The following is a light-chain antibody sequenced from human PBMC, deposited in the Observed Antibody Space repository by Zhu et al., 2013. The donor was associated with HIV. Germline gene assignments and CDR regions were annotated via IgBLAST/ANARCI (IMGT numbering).Light chain of an antibody. CDR2: DAS. CDR3: QQYDNWPPLT. J-gene: IGKJ4*01. V-gene: IGKV3D-15*01. CDR1: ESVASY. Sequence: PGERATLSCRASESVASYLAWYQQKPGQPPRLLIYDASNRASGLPARFSGSGSGTEFTLTISSLQSEDSALYYCQQYDNWPPLTFGGGTKVEI.